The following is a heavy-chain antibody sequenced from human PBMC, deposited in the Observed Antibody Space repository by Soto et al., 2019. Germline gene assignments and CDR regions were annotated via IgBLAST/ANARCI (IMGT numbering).Heavy chain of an antibody. Sequence: PGGSLRLSCAASGFTFSSYAMSWVRQAPGKGLEWVSAISGSGGSTYYADSVKGRFTISRDNSKNTAYLHMTNLGVEDTAIYYCATTRNNGAYMGSFDSWGQGTLVTVSS. D-gene: IGHD4-17*01. V-gene: IGHV3-23*01. CDR1: GFTFSSYA. J-gene: IGHJ4*02. CDR2: ISGSGGST. CDR3: ATTRNNGAYMGSFDS.